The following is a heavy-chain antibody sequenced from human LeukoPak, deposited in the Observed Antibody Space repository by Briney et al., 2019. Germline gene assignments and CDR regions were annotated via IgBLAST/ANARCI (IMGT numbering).Heavy chain of an antibody. D-gene: IGHD1-1*01. CDR3: ARDLGYNSPLLY. J-gene: IGHJ4*02. CDR2: IYYSGST. CDR1: GGSISSYY. Sequence: SETLSLTCTVSGGSISSYYWNWIRQPPGKGLEWIGYIYYSGSTNYSPSLKSRVTISVDTSKNQFSLKMSSVTAADTAVYYCARDLGYNSPLLYWGQGTLVTVSS. V-gene: IGHV4-59*01.